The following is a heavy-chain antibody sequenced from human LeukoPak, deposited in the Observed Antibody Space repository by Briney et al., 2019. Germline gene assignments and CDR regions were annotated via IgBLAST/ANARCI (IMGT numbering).Heavy chain of an antibody. J-gene: IGHJ4*02. CDR3: AKDLYEVIREGYFDWSIFDY. D-gene: IGHD3-9*01. CDR1: GFTFSSYA. Sequence: GGSLRLSCAASGFTFSSYAMSWVRQAPGKGLEWVSAISGSGGSTHYSDSVKGRFTISRDNSKNTLYLQMNSLRAEDTAVYYCAKDLYEVIREGYFDWSIFDYWGQGTLVTVSS. V-gene: IGHV3-23*01. CDR2: ISGSGGST.